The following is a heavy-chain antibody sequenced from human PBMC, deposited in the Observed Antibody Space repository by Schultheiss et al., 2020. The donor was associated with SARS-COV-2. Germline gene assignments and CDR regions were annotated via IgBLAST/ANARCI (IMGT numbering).Heavy chain of an antibody. J-gene: IGHJ6*02. V-gene: IGHV3-15*01. CDR3: AKRIAAAGNYYYYGMDV. CDR1: GFSFSDAW. D-gene: IGHD6-13*01. Sequence: GGSLRLSCAASGFSFSDAWLNWVRQAPGMGLEWVGRVKSKIDGGTTDYNAPVKGRFTISRDDSKNTLYLQMNSLRAEDTAVYYCAKRIAAAGNYYYYGMDVWGQGTTVTVSS. CDR2: VKSKIDGGTT.